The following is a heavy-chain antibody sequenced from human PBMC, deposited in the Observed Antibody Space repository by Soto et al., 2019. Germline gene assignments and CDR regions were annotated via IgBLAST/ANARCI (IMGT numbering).Heavy chain of an antibody. CDR1: GGSISSNDW. CDR3: VKRSPGTMLDN. J-gene: IGHJ4*02. CDR2: LYSGGSA. Sequence: SETLSLTCAVSGGSISSNDWWNWVRQPPGKGLEWIGTLYSGGSAYYNASLKSRVAMSVDTSKNQFSLKVTSVTAADTAVYYCVKRSPGTMLDNWGQGTLVTVSS. V-gene: IGHV4-4*02.